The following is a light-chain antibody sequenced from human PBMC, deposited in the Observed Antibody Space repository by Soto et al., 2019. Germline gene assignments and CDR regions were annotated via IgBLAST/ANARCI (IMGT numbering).Light chain of an antibody. V-gene: IGKV3-11*01. CDR3: QQRSNWIT. J-gene: IGKJ4*01. Sequence: EIVLTQSPVTLSLSPGERATLSCRASQSISSYLAWYQQKPGQAPRLLIYDASNRATGIPARFSGSGSGTDFTLTISSLEPEDFAVYYCQQRSNWITVGGGTKVDIK. CDR2: DAS. CDR1: QSISSY.